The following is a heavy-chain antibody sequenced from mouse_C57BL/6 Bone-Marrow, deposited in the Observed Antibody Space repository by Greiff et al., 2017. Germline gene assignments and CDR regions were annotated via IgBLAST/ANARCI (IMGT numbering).Heavy chain of an antibody. Sequence: VQLVASGGGLVQPGGSLKLSCAASGFTFSDYGMAWVRQAPRKGPAWVAFISNLAYSIYYADTVTGRFTISRENAKNTLYLEMSSLRSEDTAMYYCARGGTGYFDYWGQGTTLTVSS. J-gene: IGHJ2*01. V-gene: IGHV5-15*01. D-gene: IGHD3-3*01. CDR1: GFTFSDYG. CDR2: ISNLAYSI. CDR3: ARGGTGYFDY.